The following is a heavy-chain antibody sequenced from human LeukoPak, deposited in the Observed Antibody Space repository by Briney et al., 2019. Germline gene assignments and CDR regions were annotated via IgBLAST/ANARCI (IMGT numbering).Heavy chain of an antibody. J-gene: IGHJ4*02. CDR3: AKEGRLLTEKTGVVIDY. CDR1: GFTFSSYA. CDR2: ISGSGGST. V-gene: IGHV3-23*01. Sequence: PGGSLRLSCAASGFTFSSYAMSWVRQAPGKGLEWVSAISGSGGSTYYADSVKGRFTISRDNSKNTLYLQMNSLRAEDTAVYYCAKEGRLLTEKTGVVIDYWGQGTLVTVSS. D-gene: IGHD7-27*01.